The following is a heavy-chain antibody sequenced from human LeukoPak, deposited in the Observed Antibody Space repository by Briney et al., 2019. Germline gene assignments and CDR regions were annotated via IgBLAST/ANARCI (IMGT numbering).Heavy chain of an antibody. J-gene: IGHJ6*03. CDR2: ITTGSSYI. CDR3: ARVEATTARSYYYYYMDV. V-gene: IGHV3-21*06. Sequence: GGSLRLSCSASGFSFTSYAMNWVRQAPGKGLEWVSPITTGSSYIYYADSVRGRFSVSRDNAKNSLYLEMNSLRAEDTAVYYCARVEATTARSYYYYYMDVWGKGTTVTVSS. CDR1: GFSFTSYA. D-gene: IGHD1-1*01.